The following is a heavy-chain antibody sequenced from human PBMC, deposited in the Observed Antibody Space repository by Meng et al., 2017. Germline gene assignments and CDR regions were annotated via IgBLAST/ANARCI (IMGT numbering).Heavy chain of an antibody. CDR3: AKDRRFGKDY. J-gene: IGHJ4*02. Sequence: LSLTCAASGFTFSSYAMSWVRQAPGKGLEWVSAISGSGGSTYYADSVKGRFTISRDNSKNTLYLQMNSLRAEDTAVYYCAKDRRFGKDYWGQGTLVTVSS. D-gene: IGHD3-10*01. V-gene: IGHV3-23*01. CDR1: GFTFSSYA. CDR2: ISGSGGST.